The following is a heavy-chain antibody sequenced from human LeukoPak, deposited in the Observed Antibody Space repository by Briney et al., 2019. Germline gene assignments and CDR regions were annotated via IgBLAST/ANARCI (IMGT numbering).Heavy chain of an antibody. D-gene: IGHD3-10*01. V-gene: IGHV1-2*02. CDR2: INPNSGVT. Sequence: ASVKVSCKASGYTFTGYYIHWVRQAPGQGLEYMGWINPNSGVTDYAQEFQGRVTMTRDTSISTAYMELRRLRSDDTAVYYCARDRVTMLRGVMRKVGPDYWGQGTLVTVSS. J-gene: IGHJ4*02. CDR3: ARDRVTMLRGVMRKVGPDY. CDR1: GYTFTGYY.